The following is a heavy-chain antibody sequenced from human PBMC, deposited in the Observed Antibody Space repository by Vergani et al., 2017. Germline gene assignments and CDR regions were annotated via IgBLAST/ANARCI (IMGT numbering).Heavy chain of an antibody. V-gene: IGHV3-23*04. CDR2: ISDNGGTT. Sequence: EVQMVESGGGLVKPGGSLRLSCVASGFTFSHYSMNWVRQAPGKGLEWVSIISDNGGTTYYADSVKGRFTISRDNSKDTLYLQMNSLRADDTAVYYCTKGSRGYTGYFFDCWGQGTLATVSS. J-gene: IGHJ4*02. CDR3: TKGSRGYTGYFFDC. CDR1: GFTFSHYS. D-gene: IGHD5-12*01.